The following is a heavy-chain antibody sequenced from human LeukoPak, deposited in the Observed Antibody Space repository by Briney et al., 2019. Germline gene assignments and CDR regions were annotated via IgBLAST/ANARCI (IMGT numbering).Heavy chain of an antibody. D-gene: IGHD1-26*01. CDR3: ARGGYSGSVIYYYYYMDV. J-gene: IGHJ6*03. CDR1: GGSISSSSYY. Sequence: SETLSLTCTVSGGSISSSSYYWGWVRQPPGKGLEWVGSIYYSGSTYYNPSLKSRVTISVDTSKNQFSLKLSSVTAADTAVYYCARGGYSGSVIYYYYYMDVWGKGTTVTVSS. CDR2: IYYSGST. V-gene: IGHV4-39*07.